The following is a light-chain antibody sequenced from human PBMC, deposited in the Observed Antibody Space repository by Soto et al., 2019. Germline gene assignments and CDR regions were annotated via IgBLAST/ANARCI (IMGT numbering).Light chain of an antibody. J-gene: IGKJ4*01. CDR3: QQSYSTPRT. CDR1: QRISSY. Sequence: DIPMTQSPSALSASVGDRVTITCRASQRISSYLNWYQQKPGKAPKLLIYAASSLQSGVPSRFSGSGSGTDFTLTISSLQPEDFATYYCQQSYSTPRTFGGGTKVEIK. CDR2: AAS. V-gene: IGKV1-39*01.